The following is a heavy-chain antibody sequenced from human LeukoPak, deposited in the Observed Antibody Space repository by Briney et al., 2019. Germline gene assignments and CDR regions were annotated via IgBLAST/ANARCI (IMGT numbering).Heavy chain of an antibody. D-gene: IGHD1-7*01. CDR1: GFTYDIHS. V-gene: IGHV3-23*01. Sequence: GGSLRLSCAASGFTYDIHSMSWVRQAPGKGLEWVSGISVNGGTTYYADSVKGRFTISRDNSKNTMYLQMTSLRAEDAAIYYCAKDLGANRNYWAFDYWGQGALVTVSS. CDR2: ISVNGGTT. CDR3: AKDLGANRNYWAFDY. J-gene: IGHJ4*02.